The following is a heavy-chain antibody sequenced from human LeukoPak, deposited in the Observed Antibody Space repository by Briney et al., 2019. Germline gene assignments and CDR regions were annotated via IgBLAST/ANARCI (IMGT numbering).Heavy chain of an antibody. J-gene: IGHJ4*02. CDR3: TTCGGDFWSGYYFEDY. CDR2: IKSKTDGGTT. Sequence: GGSLRLSCAASGFTFSNAWMNWVRQAPGKELEWVGRIKSKTDGGTTDYAAPVKDRFTISRDDSKNTLYLQMNSLKTEDTAVYYCTTCGGDFWSGYYFEDYWGQGTLVTVSS. CDR1: GFTFSNAW. V-gene: IGHV3-15*07. D-gene: IGHD3-3*01.